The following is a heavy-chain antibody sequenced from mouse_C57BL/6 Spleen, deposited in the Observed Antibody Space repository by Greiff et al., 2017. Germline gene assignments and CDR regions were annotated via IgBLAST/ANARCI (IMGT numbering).Heavy chain of an antibody. CDR1: GYTFTSYW. J-gene: IGHJ4*01. V-gene: IGHV1-53*01. D-gene: IGHD2-4*01. CDR2: INPSNGGT. CDR3: ARRRDYYDYNGDAMDY. Sequence: VKLQQPGTELVKPGASVKLSCKASGYTFTSYWMHWVKQRPGQGLEWIGNINPSNGGTNYNEKFKSKATLTVDKSSSTAYMQLSSLTSEASAVYYCARRRDYYDYNGDAMDYWGQGTSVTVSS.